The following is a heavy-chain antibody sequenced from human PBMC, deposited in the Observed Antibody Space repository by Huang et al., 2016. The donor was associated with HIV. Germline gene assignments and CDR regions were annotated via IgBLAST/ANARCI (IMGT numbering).Heavy chain of an antibody. J-gene: IGHJ3*02. Sequence: QVQLVESGGGVVQPGKSLRLSCAASGFSFNRHNMHWVRQAPGKGREWLAVISYDGSQEYTADSVKGRFTILRDNSNHALFLQMNRLRVDDTAVYFCVRDGLAAGLSAFDIWGRGTMVTVSS. D-gene: IGHD6-13*01. CDR2: ISYDGSQE. CDR3: VRDGLAAGLSAFDI. V-gene: IGHV3-30*04. CDR1: GFSFNRHN.